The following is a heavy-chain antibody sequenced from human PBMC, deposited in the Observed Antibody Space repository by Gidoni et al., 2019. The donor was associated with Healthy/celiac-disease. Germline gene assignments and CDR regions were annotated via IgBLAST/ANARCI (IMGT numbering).Heavy chain of an antibody. V-gene: IGHV1-69*17. CDR2: IIPIFGIA. D-gene: IGHD3-22*01. CDR1: GGTFSSYA. CDR3: ALGLYDSSGYYFDY. J-gene: IGHJ4*02. Sequence: VQLVQSGAEVKKPGFSVKVSCEASGGTFSSYAISWVRQAPGQGLEWMGGIIPIFGIANYAQKFQGRVTITADKSTSTAYMELSSLRSEDTAVYYCALGLYDSSGYYFDYWGQGTLVTVSS.